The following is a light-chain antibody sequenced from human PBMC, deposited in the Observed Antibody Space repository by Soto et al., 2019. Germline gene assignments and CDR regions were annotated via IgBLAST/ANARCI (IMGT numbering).Light chain of an antibody. CDR2: SAS. CDR3: QKYDSAPT. CDR1: RGIGNA. V-gene: IGKV1-27*01. Sequence: DIQMTQSPSSLSASVGDRVTITCRPSRGIGNALAWYQQKPGTVPKHLIHSASTLQSGVPSRFSGSGSGTDFTLTISSLQPEDVASYYCQKYDSAPTFGPGTKV. J-gene: IGKJ1*01.